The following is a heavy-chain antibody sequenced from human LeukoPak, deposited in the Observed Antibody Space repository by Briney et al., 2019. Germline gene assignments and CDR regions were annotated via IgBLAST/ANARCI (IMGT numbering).Heavy chain of an antibody. J-gene: IGHJ5*02. CDR1: GFTFSSYS. CDR2: ISRSSSYI. CDR3: ARDREVVTAIPGWFDP. Sequence: GGSLRLSCAASGFTFSSYSMNWVRQAPGKGLEWVSSISRSSSYIYYADSVKGRFTISRDNAKNSLDLQMNSLRAEDTAVYYCARDREVVTAIPGWFDPWGQGTLVSVP. V-gene: IGHV3-21*01. D-gene: IGHD2-21*02.